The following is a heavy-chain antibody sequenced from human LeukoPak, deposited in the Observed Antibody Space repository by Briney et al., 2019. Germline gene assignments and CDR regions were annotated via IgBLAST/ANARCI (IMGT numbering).Heavy chain of an antibody. CDR1: GFTFSSYA. D-gene: IGHD3-22*01. CDR3: ARGTGNYYDSSGPRDY. J-gene: IGHJ4*02. CDR2: IKQDGSEK. Sequence: PGGSLRLSCAASGFTFSSYAMSWVRQAPGKGLEWVANIKQDGSEKYYVDSVKGRFTISRDNAKNSLYLQMNSLRAEDTAVYYCARGTGNYYDSSGPRDYWGQGTLVTVSS. V-gene: IGHV3-7*01.